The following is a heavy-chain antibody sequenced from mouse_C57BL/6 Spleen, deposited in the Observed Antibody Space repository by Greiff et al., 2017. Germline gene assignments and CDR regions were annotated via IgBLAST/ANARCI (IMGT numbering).Heavy chain of an antibody. J-gene: IGHJ1*03. CDR3: ARQIYYYGSSYHWYFEV. V-gene: IGHV5-6*02. CDR2: ISSGGSYT. CDR1: GFTFSSYG. Sequence: EVKLVESGGDLVKPGGSLKLSCAASGFTFSSYGMSWVRQTPDKRLEWVATISSGGSYTYYPDSVKGRFTISRDNAKNTLYLQMSSLKSEDTAMYYCARQIYYYGSSYHWYFEVWGTGTTVTVSS. D-gene: IGHD1-1*01.